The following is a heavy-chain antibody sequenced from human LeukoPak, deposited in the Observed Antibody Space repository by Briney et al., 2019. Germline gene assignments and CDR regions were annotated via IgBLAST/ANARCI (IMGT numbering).Heavy chain of an antibody. CDR2: MNPNSGNT. D-gene: IGHD3-9*01. CDR3: ARDRRVDDILTGYYTNDY. V-gene: IGHV1-8*01. Sequence: ASVKVSCKASGYTFTSYDINWVRQATGQGLEWMGWMNPNSGNTGYAQKLQGRVTMTTDTSTSTAYMELRSLRSDDTAVYYCARDRRVDDILTGYYTNDYWGQGTLVTVSS. J-gene: IGHJ4*02. CDR1: GYTFTSYD.